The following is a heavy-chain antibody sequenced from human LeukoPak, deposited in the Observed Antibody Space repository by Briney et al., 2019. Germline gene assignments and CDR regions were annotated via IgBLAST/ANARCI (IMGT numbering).Heavy chain of an antibody. D-gene: IGHD5-18*01. CDR3: ASAPANSYGGGDDAFDI. CDR2: IYHSGST. Sequence: PSETLSLTCAVSGYSISSGYYWGWIRQPPGKGLEWIGCIYHSGSTYYNPSLKSRVTISVDTSKNQFSLKLSSVTAADTAVYYCASAPANSYGGGDDAFDIWGQGTMVTVSS. CDR1: GYSISSGYY. V-gene: IGHV4-38-2*01. J-gene: IGHJ3*02.